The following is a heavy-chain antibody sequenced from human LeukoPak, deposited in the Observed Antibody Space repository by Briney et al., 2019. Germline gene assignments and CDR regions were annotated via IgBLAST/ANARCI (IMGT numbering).Heavy chain of an antibody. J-gene: IGHJ4*02. Sequence: GGSLRLSCTASGFTFGDYAMSWVRQAPGKGLEWVAVISYDGSNKYYADSVKGRFTISRDNSKNTLYLQMNSLRAEDTAVYYCAKDRTLGIAVAGPFDYWGQGTLVTVSS. CDR2: ISYDGSNK. CDR1: GFTFGDYA. CDR3: AKDRTLGIAVAGPFDY. D-gene: IGHD6-19*01. V-gene: IGHV3-30*04.